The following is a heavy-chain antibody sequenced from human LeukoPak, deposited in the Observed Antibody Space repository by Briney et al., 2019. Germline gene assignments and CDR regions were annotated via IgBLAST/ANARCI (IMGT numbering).Heavy chain of an antibody. CDR2: IYHSGST. CDR1: GYSISSGYY. V-gene: IGHV4-38-2*02. CDR3: AALAGYADV. J-gene: IGHJ6*04. D-gene: IGHD2-8*01. Sequence: SETLSLPCTVSGYSISSGYYWGWIRQPPGKGLEWIGSIYHSGSTYYNPSLKSRVTISVDTSKNQFSLKLSSVTAADTAVYYCAALAGYADVWGKGTTVTVSS.